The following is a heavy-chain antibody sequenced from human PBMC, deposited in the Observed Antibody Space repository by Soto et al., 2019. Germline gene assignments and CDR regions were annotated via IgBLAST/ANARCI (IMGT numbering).Heavy chain of an antibody. CDR1: GFTFSSYS. J-gene: IGHJ4*02. Sequence: GSLRLSCAASGFTFSSYSMTWVRQAPGKGLEWVSSISGSGTITYYADSVKGRFTISRDNSKNTLYLQMNSLRAEDTAIYYCAGSKSWYYFDYWGQGTLVTVSS. CDR2: ISGSGTIT. V-gene: IGHV3-23*01. CDR3: AGSKSWYYFDY. D-gene: IGHD2-8*02.